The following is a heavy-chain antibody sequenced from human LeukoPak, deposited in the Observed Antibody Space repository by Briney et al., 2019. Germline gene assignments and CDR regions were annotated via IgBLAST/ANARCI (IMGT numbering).Heavy chain of an antibody. CDR3: AREALTATTGFDY. D-gene: IGHD1-7*01. Sequence: ASVKVSCKASGYTFTGYFMHWVRQAPGQGLEGMGWINPNSGVTNYAQNFQGRVTMTRDTSISTAYMELSRLRSDDTAVYYCAREALTATTGFDYWGQGTLVTVSS. CDR2: INPNSGVT. J-gene: IGHJ4*02. CDR1: GYTFTGYF. V-gene: IGHV1-2*02.